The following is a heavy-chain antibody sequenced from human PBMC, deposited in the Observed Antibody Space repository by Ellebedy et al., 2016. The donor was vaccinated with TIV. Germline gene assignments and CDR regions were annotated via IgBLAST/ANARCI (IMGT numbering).Heavy chain of an antibody. CDR3: AGDIYYYTSGAWYSRFY. J-gene: IGHJ4*02. CDR1: GFTFSKYW. CDR2: TNQDESQK. V-gene: IGHV3-7*01. Sequence: GESLKISXATSGFTFSKYWMSWVRQPPGKGLEWVANTNQDESQKNYVDSVKGRFTLSRDNAKNSLYLQMNSLRAEDTAVYYCAGDIYYYTSGAWYSRFYWGQGTLVTVSS. D-gene: IGHD2-21*01.